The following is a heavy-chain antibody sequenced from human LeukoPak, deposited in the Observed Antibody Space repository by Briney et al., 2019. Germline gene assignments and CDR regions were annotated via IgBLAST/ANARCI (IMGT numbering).Heavy chain of an antibody. V-gene: IGHV1-18*01. D-gene: IGHD3-22*01. J-gene: IGHJ4*02. CDR2: LSAYNGNT. Sequence: ASVKVSCTASGYTFTSHGISRSLHAPGQALDIFARLSAYNGNTNYAHKIQGRVPMTTETSTSTAYMELRSLRSDDTAVYYCARDMGRYYYDSWGQGTLVTVSS. CDR1: GYTFTSHG. CDR3: ARDMGRYYYDS.